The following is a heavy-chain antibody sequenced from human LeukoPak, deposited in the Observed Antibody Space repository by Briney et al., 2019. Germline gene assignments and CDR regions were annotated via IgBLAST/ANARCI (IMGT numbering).Heavy chain of an antibody. CDR3: ATPGPGIAAADYFDY. CDR2: IRYDGSNK. J-gene: IGHJ4*02. CDR1: GFTFSSYA. D-gene: IGHD6-13*01. V-gene: IGHV3-30*02. Sequence: GGSLRLSCAASGFTFSSYAMSWVRQAPGKGLEWVSFIRYDGSNKYYADSVKGRFTISRDNSKNTLYLQMNSLRAEDTAVYYCATPGPGIAAADYFDYWGQGTLVTVSS.